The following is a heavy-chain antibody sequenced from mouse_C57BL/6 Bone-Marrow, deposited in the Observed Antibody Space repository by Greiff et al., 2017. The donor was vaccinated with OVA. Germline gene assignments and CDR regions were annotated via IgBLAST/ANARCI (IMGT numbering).Heavy chain of an antibody. Sequence: EVKLVESGGGLVKPGGSLKLSCAASGFTFSSYAMSWVRQTPEKRLEWVATISDGSSYTYYPDNVKGRFTISRDNAKNNLYLQMSHLKSEDTAMYYCARDLGWLPFDYWGQGTTLTVSS. CDR2: ISDGSSYT. V-gene: IGHV5-4*01. D-gene: IGHD2-2*01. CDR3: ARDLGWLPFDY. J-gene: IGHJ2*01. CDR1: GFTFSSYA.